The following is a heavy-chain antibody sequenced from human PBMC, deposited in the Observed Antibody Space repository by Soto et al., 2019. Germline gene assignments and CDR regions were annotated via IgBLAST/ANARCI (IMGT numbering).Heavy chain of an antibody. CDR3: ATQEVGGSYVYTFDP. CDR1: GGSITSSSYY. CDR2: IYYRWST. Sequence: QLHLRESGPGLVKPSETLSLTCTVSGGSITSSSYYWGWIRQPPGKGLEWIGSIYYRWSTYYNPSLKSRVTLSVDTSKNQFSLKLSSVTAADTAVYYCATQEVGGSYVYTFDPWGQGTLVTASS. D-gene: IGHD1-26*01. V-gene: IGHV4-39*01. J-gene: IGHJ5*02.